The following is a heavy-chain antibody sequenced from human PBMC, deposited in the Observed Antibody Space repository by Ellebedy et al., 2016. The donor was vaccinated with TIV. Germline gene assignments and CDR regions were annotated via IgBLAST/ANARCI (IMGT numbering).Heavy chain of an antibody. CDR3: AKEQLYGEIDY. D-gene: IGHD4-17*01. CDR1: GFIFSDYG. Sequence: PGGSLRLSCAASGFIFSDYGLHWVRQAPGEGLEWVAFIPYDGTHKYYAESVRGRFTISRDDSKNTLYLQMNSLRGEDTAMYYCAKEQLYGEIDYWGQGTQVTVSS. V-gene: IGHV3-30*02. J-gene: IGHJ4*02. CDR2: IPYDGTHK.